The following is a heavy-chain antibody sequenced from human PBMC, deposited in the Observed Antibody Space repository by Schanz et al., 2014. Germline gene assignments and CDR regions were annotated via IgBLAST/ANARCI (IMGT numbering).Heavy chain of an antibody. CDR3: AREDCSATSCYFRY. CDR1: GFIFSAYT. Sequence: QVQLVESGGGLVKPGESLRLSCAASGFIFSAYTMNWVRQAPGKGLEWVAVIRYDGRNKNFVESVKGRFTISRDNSNNTVYLQMNTLRAEDTAVYYCAREDCSATSCYFRYWGQGTLVTVSS. J-gene: IGHJ4*02. D-gene: IGHD2-21*01. V-gene: IGHV3-33*08. CDR2: IRYDGRNK.